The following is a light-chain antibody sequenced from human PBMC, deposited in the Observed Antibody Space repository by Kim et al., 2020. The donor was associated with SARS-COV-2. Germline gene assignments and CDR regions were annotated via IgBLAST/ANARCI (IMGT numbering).Light chain of an antibody. Sequence: GDRVTVTCRASQGISSYLAWYQQKPGKAPKFLIYASTLESGVPSRFSGSGSGTDFILTISSLQPEDFATYYCQQLYSYPITFGQGTRLEIK. V-gene: IGKV1-9*01. CDR3: QQLYSYPIT. CDR1: QGISSY. CDR2: AS. J-gene: IGKJ5*01.